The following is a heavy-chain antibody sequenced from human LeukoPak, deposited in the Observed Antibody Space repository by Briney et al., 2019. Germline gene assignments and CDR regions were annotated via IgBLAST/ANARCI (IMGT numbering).Heavy chain of an antibody. CDR1: GFTFSDYW. J-gene: IGHJ4*02. CDR3: ARRGGSSSRRSPIDY. D-gene: IGHD6-6*01. Sequence: GGSLRLSCTASGFTFSDYWMTWVRQAPGKGPEWVANIKQDGSQRYYVDSVRGGFTISRDNAKNSLFLQMNGLRAEDTAVYYCARRGGSSSRRSPIDYWGQGTLVTVSS. CDR2: IKQDGSQR. V-gene: IGHV3-7*01.